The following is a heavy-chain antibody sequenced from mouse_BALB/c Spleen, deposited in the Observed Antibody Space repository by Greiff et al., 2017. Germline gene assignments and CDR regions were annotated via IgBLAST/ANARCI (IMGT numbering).Heavy chain of an antibody. D-gene: IGHD4-1*01. V-gene: IGHV1-69*02. Sequence: VQLQQSGAELVKPGAPVKLSCKASGYTFTSYWMNWVKQRPGRGLEWIGRIDPSDSETHYNQKFKDKATLTVDKSSSTAYIQLSSLTSEDSAVYYCARGGTGFAYWGQGTLVTVSA. CDR3: ARGGTGFAY. CDR2: IDPSDSET. CDR1: GYTFTSYW. J-gene: IGHJ3*01.